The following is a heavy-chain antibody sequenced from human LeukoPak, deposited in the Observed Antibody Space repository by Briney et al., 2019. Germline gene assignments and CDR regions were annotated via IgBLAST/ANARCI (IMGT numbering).Heavy chain of an antibody. Sequence: ASVKVSCTASGYTFTGYYMHWVRQAPGQGLEWTGWINPNSGVTNYAQKFQGRVTMTRDTSISTAYMELSRLRSDDTAVYYCATRGQWLLSFDYWGQGTLVTVSS. J-gene: IGHJ4*02. CDR1: GYTFTGYY. D-gene: IGHD3-3*01. CDR3: ATRGQWLLSFDY. V-gene: IGHV1-2*02. CDR2: INPNSGVT.